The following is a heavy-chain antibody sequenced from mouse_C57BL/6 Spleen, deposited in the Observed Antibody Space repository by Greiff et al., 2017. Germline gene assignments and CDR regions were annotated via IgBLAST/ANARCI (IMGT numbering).Heavy chain of an antibody. Sequence: QVQLQQSGAELVRPGASVTLSCKASGYTFTDYEMHWVKQTPVHGLEWIGAIDPETGGTAYNQKFKGKAILTADKSSSTAYMELRSLTSEDSAVYYCTRARYGYFDYWGQGTTLTVSS. CDR3: TRARYGYFDY. D-gene: IGHD2-14*01. CDR1: GYTFTDYE. V-gene: IGHV1-15*01. CDR2: IDPETGGT. J-gene: IGHJ2*01.